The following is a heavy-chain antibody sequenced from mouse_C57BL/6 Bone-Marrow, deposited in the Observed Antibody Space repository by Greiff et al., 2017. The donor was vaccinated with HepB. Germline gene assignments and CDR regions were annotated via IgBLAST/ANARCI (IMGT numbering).Heavy chain of an antibody. J-gene: IGHJ2*01. V-gene: IGHV1-15*01. CDR3: TRWRNLHRYGSSY. D-gene: IGHD1-1*01. CDR2: IDPETGGT. Sequence: QVQLQQSGAELVRPGASVTLSCKASGYTFTDYEMHWVKQTPVHGLEWIGAIDPETGGTAYNQKFKGKAILTADKSSSTAYMELRSLTSEDSAVYYCTRWRNLHRYGSSYWGQGTTLTVSS. CDR1: GYTFTDYE.